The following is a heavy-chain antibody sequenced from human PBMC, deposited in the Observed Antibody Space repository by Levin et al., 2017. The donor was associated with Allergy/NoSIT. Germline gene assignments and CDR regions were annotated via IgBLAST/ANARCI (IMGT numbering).Heavy chain of an antibody. CDR2: INTNTGNP. CDR1: GYTFSNYA. V-gene: IGHV7-4-1*02. CDR3: ARDRDMDV. J-gene: IGHJ6*02. D-gene: IGHD3-10*01. Sequence: VASVKVSCKTYGYTFSNYAMNWVRQAPGQGLEWMGWINTNTGNPTYAQGFTGRFVFSLDTSVTSAYLQINTLKAEDTAIYYCARDRDMDVWGQGTTVTVSS.